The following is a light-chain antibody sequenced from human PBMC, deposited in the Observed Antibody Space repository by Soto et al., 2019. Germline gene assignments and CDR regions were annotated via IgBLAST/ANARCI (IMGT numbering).Light chain of an antibody. CDR2: AAS. V-gene: IGKV1-8*01. Sequence: AIRMTQSPSSLSASTRDRVTITCRASQGISSYLAWYQQKPGKAPKLLIYAASTLQSGVPSRFSGSGSGTDFTLTISCLQSEDFATYYCQQYYSYPWTFGQGTKVDIK. CDR1: QGISSY. CDR3: QQYYSYPWT. J-gene: IGKJ1*01.